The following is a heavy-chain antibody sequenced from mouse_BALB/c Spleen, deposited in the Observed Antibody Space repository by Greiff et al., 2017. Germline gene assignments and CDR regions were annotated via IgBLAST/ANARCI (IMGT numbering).Heavy chain of an antibody. CDR3: ASPIYYGRDYYAMDY. CDR2: INPYNDGT. J-gene: IGHJ4*01. V-gene: IGHV1-14*01. D-gene: IGHD2-1*01. Sequence: EVQLQQSGPELVKPGASVKMSCKASGYTFTSYVMHWVKQKPGQGLEWIGYINPYNDGTKYNEKFKGKATLTSDKSSSTAYMELSSLTSEDSAVYYCASPIYYGRDYYAMDYWGQGTSGTVSS. CDR1: GYTFTSYV.